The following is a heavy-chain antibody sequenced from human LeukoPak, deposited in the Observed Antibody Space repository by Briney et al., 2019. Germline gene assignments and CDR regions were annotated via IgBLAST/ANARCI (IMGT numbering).Heavy chain of an antibody. J-gene: IGHJ4*02. CDR3: ARDEASGPGDY. CDR1: GYTFTGHY. D-gene: IGHD7-27*01. V-gene: IGHV1-2*02. CDR2: INPNTGGT. Sequence: ASVKVSCKASGYTFTGHYIHWVRQAPGQGLEWMGWINPNTGGTIYAQNFRGRVTMTRDTSIRTAYMELSSLRSDDTAVYYCARDEASGPGDYWGQGTLVTVSS.